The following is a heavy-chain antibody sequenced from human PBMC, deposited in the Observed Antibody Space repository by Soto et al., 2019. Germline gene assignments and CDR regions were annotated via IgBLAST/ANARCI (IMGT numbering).Heavy chain of an antibody. V-gene: IGHV1-18*01. J-gene: IGHJ4*02. CDR3: ARDDRAAAAGTTYYFDY. Sequence: QVQLVQSEAEVKKPGASVKVSCKASGYIFTNYGLSWVRQAPGQGLQWMAWISPYDGNTHYAQNLQGRVTVTTDTSTSTAHMELRSLRSDDTAVYFCARDDRAAAAGTTYYFDYWGQGTLVTVSS. D-gene: IGHD6-13*01. CDR2: ISPYDGNT. CDR1: GYIFTNYG.